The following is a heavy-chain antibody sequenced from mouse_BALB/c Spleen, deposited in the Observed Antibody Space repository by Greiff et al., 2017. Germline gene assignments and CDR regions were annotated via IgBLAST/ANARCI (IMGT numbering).Heavy chain of an antibody. D-gene: IGHD2-3*01. J-gene: IGHJ2*01. V-gene: IGHV2-6-7*01. CDR2: IWGDGST. CDR3: ARIYDGYYALFDY. CDR1: GFSLTGYG. Sequence: QVQLKESGPGLVAPSQSLSITCTVSGFSLTGYGVNWVRQPPGKGLEWLGMIWGDGSTDYNSALKSRLSISKDNSKSQVFLKMNSLQTDDTARYYCARIYDGYYALFDYWGQGTTLTVSS.